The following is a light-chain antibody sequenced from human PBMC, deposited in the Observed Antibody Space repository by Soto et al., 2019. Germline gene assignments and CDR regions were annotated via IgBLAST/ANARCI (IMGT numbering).Light chain of an antibody. CDR2: GAS. Sequence: DIQMTQSPSSLSASVGDTVTITCRASQGISNFLAWFQQKPGKAPKSLIYGASSLQSGVPSKFSGRGSDTDFTLTISSLQPEDSATYFCQQYHSYPVTFGGGTKVEIK. J-gene: IGKJ4*01. V-gene: IGKV1-16*02. CDR1: QGISNF. CDR3: QQYHSYPVT.